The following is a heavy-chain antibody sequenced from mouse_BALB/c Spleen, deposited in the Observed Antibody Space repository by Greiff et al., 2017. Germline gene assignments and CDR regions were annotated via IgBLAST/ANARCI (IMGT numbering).Heavy chain of an antibody. V-gene: IGHV1-82*01. CDR3: AREGKGYFDV. Sequence: FQLQQSGPELVKPGASVKISCKASGYAFSSSWMNWVKQRPGQGLEWIGRIYPGDGDTNYNGKFKGKATLTADKSSSTAYMQLSSLTSVDSAVYFCAREGKGYFDVWGAGTTVTVSS. J-gene: IGHJ1*01. CDR1: GYAFSSSW. D-gene: IGHD2-1*01. CDR2: IYPGDGDT.